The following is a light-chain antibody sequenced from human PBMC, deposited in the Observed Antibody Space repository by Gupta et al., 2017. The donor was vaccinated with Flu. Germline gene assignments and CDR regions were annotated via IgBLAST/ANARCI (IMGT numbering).Light chain of an antibody. Sequence: VLAHPPIETGTPRLGVTIFCSSTISHSGSNFVNWYQHVPETAPKLLIYGNDQRPSGVTDRFSGSKSGTSASMAISRLQAEEEADYYCAAWDDSRNGHYVFGTGTKVTVL. CDR2: GND. CDR3: AAWDDSRNGHYV. J-gene: IGLJ1*01. V-gene: IGLV1-44*01. CDR1: ISHSGSNF.